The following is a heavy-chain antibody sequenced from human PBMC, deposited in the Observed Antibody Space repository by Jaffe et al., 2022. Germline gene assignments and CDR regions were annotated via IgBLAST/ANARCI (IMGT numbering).Heavy chain of an antibody. J-gene: IGHJ6*03. V-gene: IGHV4-39*01. CDR1: GGSISSSSYY. CDR3: ARQAPMYPIAAREGIYYYYMDV. Sequence: QLQLQESGPGLVKPSETLSLTCTVSGGSISSSSYYWGWIRQPPGKGLEWIGSIYYSGSTYYNPSLKSRVTISVDTSKNQFSLKLSSVTAADTAVYYCARQAPMYPIAAREGIYYYYMDVWGKGTTVTVSS. CDR2: IYYSGST. D-gene: IGHD6-25*01.